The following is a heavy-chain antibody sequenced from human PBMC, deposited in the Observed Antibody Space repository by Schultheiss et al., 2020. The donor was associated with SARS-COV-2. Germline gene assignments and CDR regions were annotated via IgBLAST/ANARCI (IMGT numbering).Heavy chain of an antibody. Sequence: GGSLRLSCAASGFTFTSSDLHWFRPATGKGLEWVSAIGTAGDTYYQGSVKGRFTISRENAKNSLYLQMNSLRAGDTAVYYCARALNVAFGDWYFDLWGRGTLVTVSS. CDR1: GFTFTSSD. J-gene: IGHJ2*01. V-gene: IGHV3-13*04. CDR3: ARALNVAFGDWYFDL. CDR2: IGTAGDT. D-gene: IGHD3-10*01.